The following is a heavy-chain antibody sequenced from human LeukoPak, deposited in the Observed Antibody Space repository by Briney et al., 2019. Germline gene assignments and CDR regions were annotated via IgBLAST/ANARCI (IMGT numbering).Heavy chain of an antibody. CDR3: ARNWFDP. V-gene: IGHV3-53*05. J-gene: IGHJ5*02. CDR2: IYSGGST. Sequence: PGGSLRLSCAASGFTVSSKYMSRVRQAPGKGLEWVSVIYSGGSTYYADSVKGRFTISRDKSKNTVYLQMNSLRFEDTAMYYCARNWFDPWGQGTLVTVSS. CDR1: GFTVSSKY.